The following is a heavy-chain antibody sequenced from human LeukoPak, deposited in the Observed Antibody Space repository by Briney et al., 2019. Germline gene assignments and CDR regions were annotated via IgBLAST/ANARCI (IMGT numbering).Heavy chain of an antibody. Sequence: PGGSLRLSCAASGFTFDDYAMHWVRQAPGKGLEWVSGISWNSGSIGYADSVKGRFTISRDNAKNSLYLQMNSLRAEDTALYYCAKDMGCSSSCYYYYYGMDVWGQGTTVTVSS. CDR1: GFTFDDYA. J-gene: IGHJ6*02. D-gene: IGHD6-13*01. CDR2: ISWNSGSI. CDR3: AKDMGCSSSCYYYYYGMDV. V-gene: IGHV3-9*01.